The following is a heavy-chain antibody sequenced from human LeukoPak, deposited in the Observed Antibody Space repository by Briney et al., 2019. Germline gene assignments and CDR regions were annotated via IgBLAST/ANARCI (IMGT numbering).Heavy chain of an antibody. V-gene: IGHV4-59*01. CDR3: AALWFGDPETPHDY. J-gene: IGHJ4*02. D-gene: IGHD3-10*01. CDR1: GFTFSSYA. CDR2: IYYTGTT. Sequence: GSLRLSCAASGFTFSSYAMSWVRQAPGKGLEWIGYIYYTGTTNYNPSLKSRVTISVDTSKNQFSLKVRSVTAADTAVYYCAALWFGDPETPHDYWGQGTLVTVSS.